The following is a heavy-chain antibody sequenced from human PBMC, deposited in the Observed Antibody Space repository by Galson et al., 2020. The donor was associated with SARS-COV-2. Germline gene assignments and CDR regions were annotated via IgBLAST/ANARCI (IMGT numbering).Heavy chain of an antibody. J-gene: IGHJ6*03. V-gene: IGHV1-8*01. CDR3: ARGGLSITIFYYYYYMDV. CDR2: MNPNSGNT. CDR1: GYTFTSYD. Sequence: ASVKVSCKASGYTFTSYDINWVRQATGQGLEWMGWMNPNSGNTVYAQKFQGRVTMTRNTSISTAYMELSSLRSEDTAVYYCARGGLSITIFYYYYYMDVWGKGTTVTVSS. D-gene: IGHD3-3*01.